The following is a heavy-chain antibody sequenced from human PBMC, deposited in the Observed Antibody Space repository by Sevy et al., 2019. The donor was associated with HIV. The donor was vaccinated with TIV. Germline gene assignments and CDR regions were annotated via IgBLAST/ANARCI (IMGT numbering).Heavy chain of an antibody. J-gene: IGHJ6*02. CDR2: ISYHGRDK. CDR3: AKDFTGYNGMDV. Sequence: GGSLRLPCVVSGISFTTSGMHWVRQAPGKGLEWVAVISYHGRDKFYAESVKGRSTISRDNSKNMLYLQMNSLRAEDTAVYYCAKDFTGYNGMDVWGQGTMVTVSS. V-gene: IGHV3-30*18. CDR1: GISFTTSG. D-gene: IGHD3-9*01.